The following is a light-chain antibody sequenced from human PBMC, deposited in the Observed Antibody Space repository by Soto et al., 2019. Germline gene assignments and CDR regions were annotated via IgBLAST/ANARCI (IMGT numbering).Light chain of an antibody. CDR3: QQYGSTPRT. Sequence: LLTQSPATLSVSPGQRVTLSCRASQSINSYLAWYQQKPGQAPRLLIYGASSRATGIPDRFSGSGSGTDFTLTVSRLEPEDFAVYYCQQYGSTPRTFGQGTKVDI. CDR1: QSINSY. V-gene: IGKV3-20*01. CDR2: GAS. J-gene: IGKJ1*01.